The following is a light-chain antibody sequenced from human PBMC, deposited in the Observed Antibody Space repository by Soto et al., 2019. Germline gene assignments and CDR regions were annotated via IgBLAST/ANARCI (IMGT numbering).Light chain of an antibody. CDR2: AAA. V-gene: IGKV1-8*01. CDR3: QQYLSYPYT. J-gene: IGKJ2*01. CDR1: QGISSF. Sequence: AIRMTQSPSSISASTGDRVTITCRASQGISSFLAWYQQKPGKAPKLLIYAAATLQRGAPSRFSASGSGTDFTLTISRLQSEDYANYLCQQYLSYPYTFGQGTKLEI.